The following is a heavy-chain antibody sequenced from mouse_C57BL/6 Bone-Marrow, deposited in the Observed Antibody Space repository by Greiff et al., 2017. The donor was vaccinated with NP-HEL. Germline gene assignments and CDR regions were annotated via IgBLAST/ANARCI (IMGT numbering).Heavy chain of an antibody. CDR1: GYAFSSSW. Sequence: QVQLQQSGPELVKPGASVKISCKASGYAFSSSWMNWVKQRPGKGLEWIGRIYPGDGDTNYNGKFKGKATLTADKSSSTAYMQLSSLTSEDSAVYFCASIYDGTQFAYWGQGTLVTVSA. CDR3: ASIYDGTQFAY. V-gene: IGHV1-82*01. D-gene: IGHD2-3*01. J-gene: IGHJ3*01. CDR2: IYPGDGDT.